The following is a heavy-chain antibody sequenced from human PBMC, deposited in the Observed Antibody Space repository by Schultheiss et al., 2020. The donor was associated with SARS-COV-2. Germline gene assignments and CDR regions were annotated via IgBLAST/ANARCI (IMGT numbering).Heavy chain of an antibody. CDR1: GFTVSSNY. CDR2: IYSCGST. V-gene: IGHV3-53*01. J-gene: IGHJ4*02. Sequence: GGSLRLSCAASGFTVSSNYMSWVRQAPGKGLEWVSVIYSCGSTYYADSVKGRFTISRDNSKNTLYLQMNSLRAEDTAVYYCAKAGDGTGYFDYWGQGTLVTVSS. D-gene: IGHD2-8*02. CDR3: AKAGDGTGYFDY.